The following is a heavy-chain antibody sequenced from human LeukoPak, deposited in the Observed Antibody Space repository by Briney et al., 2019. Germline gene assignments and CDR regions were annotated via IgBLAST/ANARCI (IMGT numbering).Heavy chain of an antibody. J-gene: IGHJ3*02. CDR3: AREGWYSHYGDAFDI. V-gene: IGHV4-59*01. D-gene: IGHD4-17*01. CDR1: GGSISSYY. CDR2: IYYSGST. Sequence: LSETLSLTCTVSGGSISSYYWSWIRQPPGKGLEWIGYIYYSGSTNYNPSLKSRVTISVDTSKNQFSLKLSSVTAADTAVYYCAREGWYSHYGDAFDIWGQGTMVTVSS.